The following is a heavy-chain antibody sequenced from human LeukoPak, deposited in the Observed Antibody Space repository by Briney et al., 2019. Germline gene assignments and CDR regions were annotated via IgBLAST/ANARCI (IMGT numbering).Heavy chain of an antibody. CDR1: GFPFSSHA. CDR2: ISNGKT. J-gene: IGHJ5*02. CDR3: VREAGYCAPVCVKTNWFDP. D-gene: IGHD2-15*01. V-gene: IGHV3-23*01. Sequence: PGGSLRLSYAASGFPFSSHAMSWVRQPPGKGLEWVAAISNGKTYYADSVRGRFAISRDDSTNTVYLHMNSLRDEDTALYHCVREAGYCAPVCVKTNWFDPWGQGTLVTVSS.